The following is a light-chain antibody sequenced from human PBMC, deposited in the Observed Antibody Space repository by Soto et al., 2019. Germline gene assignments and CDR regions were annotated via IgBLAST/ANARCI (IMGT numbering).Light chain of an antibody. Sequence: ETVMTQSPATLSVSPGERATLSCRASQSLNSNLAWYQQKPGQAPRLLIDGASERATGIPDRFSGSGYGTEFTLSISSLQSEDFAVYYCQQYNTWPWTFGQGTKVEIK. V-gene: IGKV3-15*01. CDR1: QSLNSN. CDR2: GAS. CDR3: QQYNTWPWT. J-gene: IGKJ1*01.